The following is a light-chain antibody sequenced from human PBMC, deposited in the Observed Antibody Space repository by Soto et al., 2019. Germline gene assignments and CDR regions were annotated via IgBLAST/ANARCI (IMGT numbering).Light chain of an antibody. CDR2: DNN. V-gene: IGLV1-51*01. CDR1: SSNIANNY. CDR3: GTWDSSLSAAV. J-gene: IGLJ2*01. Sequence: QSVLTQPPSVSAAPGQKVTISCSGSSSNIANNYVSWYQQLPGTAPKLLIYDNNQRPSGIPDRFSGSKSGTSATLGITGLQTGDEADYYCGTWDSSLSAAVFGGGTKVTVL.